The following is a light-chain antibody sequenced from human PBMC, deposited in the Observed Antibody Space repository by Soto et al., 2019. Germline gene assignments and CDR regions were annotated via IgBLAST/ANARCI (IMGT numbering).Light chain of an antibody. CDR3: QVWDSSSDRVV. Sequence: SYELTQPPSVSVAPGKTARITCGGNNIGSKSVHWYQQKPGQAPVLVIYYDSDRPSGIPERFSGSNSGNTATLTISRVEAGDEAHYYCQVWDSSSDRVVFGGGTKLTVL. CDR2: YDS. J-gene: IGLJ2*01. V-gene: IGLV3-21*04. CDR1: NIGSKS.